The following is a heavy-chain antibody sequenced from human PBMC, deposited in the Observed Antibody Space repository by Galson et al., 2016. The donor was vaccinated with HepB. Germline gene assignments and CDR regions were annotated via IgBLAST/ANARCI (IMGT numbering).Heavy chain of an antibody. V-gene: IGHV3-74*01. CDR3: ARESPTTAGAFDI. D-gene: IGHD4-17*01. J-gene: IGHJ3*02. CDR2: IHSDGSTT. Sequence: SLRLSCAASGFIFSNYWMHWVRQAPGKGLVWVSRIHSDGSTTSYADSVKGRFTVSRDNAKNTLYMQMNSLRAVDTAVYYCARESPTTAGAFDIWGQGTMVTVSS. CDR1: GFIFSNYW.